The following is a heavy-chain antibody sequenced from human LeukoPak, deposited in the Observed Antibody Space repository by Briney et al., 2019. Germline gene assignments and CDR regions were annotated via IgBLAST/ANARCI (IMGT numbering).Heavy chain of an antibody. Sequence: SVKVSCKASGGTFSSYAISWVRQAPGQGLEWMGRIIPIFGTANYAQKFQGRVTITTDESTSAAYMELSSLRSEDTAVYYCARDLYGPRWWFGEPRAFDIWGQGTMVTVSS. CDR1: GGTFSSYA. CDR2: IIPIFGTA. CDR3: ARDLYGPRWWFGEPRAFDI. V-gene: IGHV1-69*05. D-gene: IGHD3-10*01. J-gene: IGHJ3*02.